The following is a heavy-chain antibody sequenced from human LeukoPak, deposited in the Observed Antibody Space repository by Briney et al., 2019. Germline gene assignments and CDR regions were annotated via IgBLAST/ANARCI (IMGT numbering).Heavy chain of an antibody. V-gene: IGHV1-2*02. CDR1: GYTFTGYY. D-gene: IGHD1-26*01. CDR2: INPNSGGT. J-gene: IGHJ4*02. Sequence: AASVKVSCKASGYTFTGYYMHWVRQAPGQGLEWMGWINPNSGGTNYAQKFQGRVTMTRDTSTSTVYMELSSLRSEDTAVYYCARVGQDGGSYYFGYWGQGTLVTVSS. CDR3: ARVGQDGGSYYFGY.